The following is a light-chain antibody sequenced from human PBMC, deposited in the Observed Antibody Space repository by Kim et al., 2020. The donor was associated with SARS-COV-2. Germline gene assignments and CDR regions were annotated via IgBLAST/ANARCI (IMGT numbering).Light chain of an antibody. CDR1: RSEVGGYND. Sequence: GQSVTISCTGSRSEVGGYNDVSWYQQHPGKAPKLMIYEVSKRPAGVPDRFSGSKSGNTASLTVSGLQAEDEADYYCSSYAGNNNLVFGGGTQLTVL. CDR2: EVS. V-gene: IGLV2-8*01. J-gene: IGLJ2*01. CDR3: SSYAGNNNLV.